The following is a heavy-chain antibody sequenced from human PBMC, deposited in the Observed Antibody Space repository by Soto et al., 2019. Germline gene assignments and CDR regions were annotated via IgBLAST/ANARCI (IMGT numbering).Heavy chain of an antibody. J-gene: IGHJ5*02. CDR1: GFTFSTYA. V-gene: IGHV3-21*01. D-gene: IGHD4-4*01. Sequence: EVQLLESGGGLAQPGGSLRLSCAASGFTFSTYAMTWVRQAPGKGLEWVSSISSSSSYIYYADSVKGRFTISRDNAKNSLYLQMNSLRAEDTAVYYCARGRGEGSNYFGDPTWFDPWGQGTLVTVSS. CDR2: ISSSSSYI. CDR3: ARGRGEGSNYFGDPTWFDP.